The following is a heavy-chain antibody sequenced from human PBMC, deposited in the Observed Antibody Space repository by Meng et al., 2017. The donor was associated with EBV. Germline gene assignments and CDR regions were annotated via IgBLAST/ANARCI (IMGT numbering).Heavy chain of an antibody. CDR3: AKSSSSTPGVVDS. V-gene: IGHV4-61*01. CDR1: GASVSGGTFH. Sequence: QVQLQASGPGLVKPSEXLSLTCTVSGASVSGGTFHWSWIRQPPGKELEWIGYIYDGGTTIYNPSLKSRVTIFLDTSRNQFSLGLRSVTTADTAVYYCAKSSSSTPGVVDSWGQGTLVNVSS. D-gene: IGHD6-6*01. J-gene: IGHJ4*02. CDR2: IYDGGTT.